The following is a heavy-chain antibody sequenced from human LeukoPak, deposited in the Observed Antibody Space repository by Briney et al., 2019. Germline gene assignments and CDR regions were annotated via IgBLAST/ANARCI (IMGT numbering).Heavy chain of an antibody. V-gene: IGHV3-53*01. CDR3: ASSYDFWSGYGN. CDR2: IYSGGST. J-gene: IGHJ4*02. Sequence: GGSLRLSCAASGFTVSSNYMSWVRQAPGKGLEWVSVIYSGGSTYYADSVKGRFTISRDNSKNTLYLQMNSLRAEDTAVYYCASSYDFWSGYGNWGQGTLVTVSS. CDR1: GFTVSSNY. D-gene: IGHD3-3*01.